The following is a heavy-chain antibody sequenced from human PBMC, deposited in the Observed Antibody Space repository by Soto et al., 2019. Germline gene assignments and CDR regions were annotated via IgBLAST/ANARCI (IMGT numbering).Heavy chain of an antibody. Sequence: QVQLVESGGGVVQPGRSLRLSCAASGFTFSSYGMHWLRQAPGKGLEWVALISFDGGDKHYAVSVKGRFSISRDNVKTSLYPQMNSLRAEDTAVYYWARTHDANSAGAFDCWGLGTLVTVSS. CDR1: GFTFSSYG. D-gene: IGHD1-26*01. CDR3: ARTHDANSAGAFDC. J-gene: IGHJ4*02. V-gene: IGHV3-30*13. CDR2: ISFDGGDK.